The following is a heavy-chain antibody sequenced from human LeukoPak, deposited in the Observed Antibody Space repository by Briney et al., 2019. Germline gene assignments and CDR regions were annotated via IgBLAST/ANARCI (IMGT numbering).Heavy chain of an antibody. CDR2: INSDGSST. D-gene: IGHD3-10*01. CDR3: AKGNPYYYGSGSYTADY. V-gene: IGHV3-74*01. CDR1: GFTFSSYW. Sequence: PGGSLRLSCAASGFTFSSYWMHWVRQAPGKGLVWVSRINSDGSSTNYADSVEGRFTISRDNAKNTLHLQMNSLRAEDTAVYYCAKGNPYYYGSGSYTADYWGQGTLVTVSS. J-gene: IGHJ4*02.